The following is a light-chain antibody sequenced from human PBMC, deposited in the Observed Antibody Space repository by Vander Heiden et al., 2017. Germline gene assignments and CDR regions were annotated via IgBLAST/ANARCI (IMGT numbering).Light chain of an antibody. CDR3: QQYYTTPHT. CDR1: QSVLHSSNNKNY. CDR2: WAS. V-gene: IGKV4-1*01. J-gene: IGKJ2*01. Sequence: DIVMTQSPDSLALPLGERATINCKSTQSVLHSSNNKNYLAWYQQKPGQPPKLLIYWASTRESGVPDRFSGSGSGTDFTLAISSLQAEDVAVYYCQQYYTTPHTFGQGTKLEIK.